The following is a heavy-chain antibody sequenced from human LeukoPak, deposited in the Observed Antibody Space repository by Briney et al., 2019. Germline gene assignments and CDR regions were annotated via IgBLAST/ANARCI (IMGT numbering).Heavy chain of an antibody. Sequence: GGSLRLSCAASGSTFSSYWMSWVRQAPGKGLEWVANIKPDGSDKYYVDSVKGRFTISRDNAKNSLYLQMDSLRAEDTAVYYCATQPYYYDSSGYYITWGQGTLVTVSS. J-gene: IGHJ5*02. V-gene: IGHV3-7*01. CDR2: IKPDGSDK. D-gene: IGHD3-22*01. CDR3: ATQPYYYDSSGYYIT. CDR1: GSTFSSYW.